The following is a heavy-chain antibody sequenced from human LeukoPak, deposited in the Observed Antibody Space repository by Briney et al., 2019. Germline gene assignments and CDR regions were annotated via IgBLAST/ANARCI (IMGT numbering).Heavy chain of an antibody. CDR3: AKHLGSDYYSAFDY. CDR2: ISGSAGST. D-gene: IGHD3-22*01. CDR1: GFTFSSDA. Sequence: PGGSLRLSCAASGFTFSSDAMSWVRQAPGKGLEWVSTISGSAGSTYYADSVKGRFTISRDNSKNTLYLQMNSLRAEDTAVYYCAKHLGSDYYSAFDYWGQGTLVTVSS. V-gene: IGHV3-23*01. J-gene: IGHJ4*02.